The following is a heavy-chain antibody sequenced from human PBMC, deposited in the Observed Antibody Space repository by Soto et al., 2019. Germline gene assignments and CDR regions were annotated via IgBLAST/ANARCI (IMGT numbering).Heavy chain of an antibody. CDR3: ARSATSGDQHFIDS. Sequence: QMQLLQSGAEVKKTGSSVKISCKTSGWIFTFQYLHWVRQAPGQGLEWLGWITPYNGNVKYAQHFQGRISLTWDNSLTPLFLELRDLRPEDTGLYYCARSATSGDQHFIDSWGQGTLVTVSS. CDR2: ITPYNGNV. CDR1: GWIFTFQY. D-gene: IGHD7-27*01. V-gene: IGHV1-45*02. J-gene: IGHJ4*02.